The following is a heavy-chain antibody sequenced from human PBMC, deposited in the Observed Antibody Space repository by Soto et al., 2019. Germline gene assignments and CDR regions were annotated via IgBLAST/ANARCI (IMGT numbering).Heavy chain of an antibody. Sequence: SETLSLTCTVSGGSISSGGYYWSWIRQHPGKGLEWIGYIYYSGSTYYNPSLKSRVTISVDTSKNQFSLKLSSVTAADTAVYYCARAPTPLPFTSVAYYYGLDVWGQGTTVTVSS. CDR1: GGSISSGGYY. V-gene: IGHV4-31*03. CDR2: IYYSGST. D-gene: IGHD3-3*02. J-gene: IGHJ6*02. CDR3: ARAPTPLPFTSVAYYYGLDV.